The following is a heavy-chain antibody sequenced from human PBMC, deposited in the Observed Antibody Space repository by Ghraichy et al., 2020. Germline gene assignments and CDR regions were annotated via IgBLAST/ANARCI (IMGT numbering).Heavy chain of an antibody. V-gene: IGHV4-38-2*02. D-gene: IGHD3-3*01. CDR2: IYRSGST. CDR1: GYSISSGYY. CDR3: ARAAGSGYPWSNWFDP. J-gene: IGHJ5*02. Sequence: SETLSLTCTVSGYSISSGYYWGWIRRPPGKGLEWIGSIYRSGSTYYNPSLKSRVTISLDSSKNQFSLRLSSVTAADTAVYYCARAAGSGYPWSNWFDPWGQGTLVTVSS.